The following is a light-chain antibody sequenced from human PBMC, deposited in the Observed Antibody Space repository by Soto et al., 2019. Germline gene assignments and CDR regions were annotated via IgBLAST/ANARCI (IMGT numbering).Light chain of an antibody. J-gene: IGLJ2*01. CDR3: QTWGTVV. CDR2: LNSDGSH. Sequence: QLVLTQSPSASASLGASVKLTCTLSSGHSSYAIAWHQQQPEKGPRYLMKLNSDGSHSKGDGIPDRFSGSSSGAERYLTISSLQSDNEADYYWQTWGTVVFGGGTKLTVL. CDR1: SGHSSYA. V-gene: IGLV4-69*01.